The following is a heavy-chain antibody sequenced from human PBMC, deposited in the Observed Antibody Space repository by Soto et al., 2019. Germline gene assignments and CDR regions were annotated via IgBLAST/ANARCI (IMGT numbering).Heavy chain of an antibody. CDR2: INPNSGGT. V-gene: IGHV1-2*04. D-gene: IGHD6-13*01. Sequence: GASVKVSCKASGYTFTGYYMHWVRQAPGQGLEWMGWINPNSGGTNYAQKFQGWVTMTRDTSISTAYMELSRLRSDDTAVYYCARESSPSAAAPFYYYYGMDVWGQGTTVTVSS. CDR1: GYTFTGYY. CDR3: ARESSPSAAAPFYYYYGMDV. J-gene: IGHJ6*02.